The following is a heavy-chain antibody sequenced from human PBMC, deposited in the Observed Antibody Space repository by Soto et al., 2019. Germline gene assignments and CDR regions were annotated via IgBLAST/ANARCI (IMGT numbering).Heavy chain of an antibody. Sequence: QVQLVESGGGVVQPGRSLRLSCAASGFTFSNYDMHWVRQAPGRGLEWVAVISSDVSNKYYADSVKGRFTISRDNSKNTRYLQMSSMRAEDTAVYTCAKAPTRFTTMLFACWGQGTLVTVSS. J-gene: IGHJ4*02. D-gene: IGHD5-18*01. CDR3: AKAPTRFTTMLFAC. V-gene: IGHV3-30*18. CDR1: GFTFSNYD. CDR2: ISSDVSNK.